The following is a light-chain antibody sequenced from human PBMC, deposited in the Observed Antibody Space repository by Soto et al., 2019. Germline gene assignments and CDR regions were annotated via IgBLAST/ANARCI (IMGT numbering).Light chain of an antibody. CDR1: QSVSSSH. CDR3: QQYGSSSLT. V-gene: IGKV3-20*01. Sequence: EIVLTQSPDTLSLSPGERVTLSCRASQSVSSSHLAWYQQKPGQAPRLLIYGASSRATGIPDRFSGSGSGTDFTLTISRLEPEDFAVYYCQQYGSSSLTFGPGTKVDIK. J-gene: IGKJ3*01. CDR2: GAS.